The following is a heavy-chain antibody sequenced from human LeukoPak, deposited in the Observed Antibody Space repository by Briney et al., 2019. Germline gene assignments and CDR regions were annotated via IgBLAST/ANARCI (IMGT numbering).Heavy chain of an antibody. J-gene: IGHJ4*02. D-gene: IGHD6-19*01. CDR2: ISSSSSYI. Sequence: SGGSLRLSCAASGFTFSSYSMNWVRQAQRKGLEWVSSISSSSSYIYYADSVKGRFTIYRDNAKNSLYLQMNSLRDEDTAVYYCARAAFDGYSSGWYFDYWGQGTLVTVSS. CDR1: GFTFSSYS. CDR3: ARAAFDGYSSGWYFDY. V-gene: IGHV3-21*01.